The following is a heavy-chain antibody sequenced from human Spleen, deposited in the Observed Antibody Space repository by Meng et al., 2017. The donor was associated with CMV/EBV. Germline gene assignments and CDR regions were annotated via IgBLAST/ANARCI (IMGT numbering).Heavy chain of an antibody. D-gene: IGHD3-3*01. CDR1: GGSFSGYY. Sequence: GSLRLSCAVYGGSFSGYYWSWIRQPPGKGLEWIGEINHSGSTNYNPSLKSRVTMSVDMSKNQFSLKLSSVTAADTAVYYCARAPEWSRLDYWGQGTLVTVSS. V-gene: IGHV4-34*01. CDR2: INHSGST. J-gene: IGHJ4*02. CDR3: ARAPEWSRLDY.